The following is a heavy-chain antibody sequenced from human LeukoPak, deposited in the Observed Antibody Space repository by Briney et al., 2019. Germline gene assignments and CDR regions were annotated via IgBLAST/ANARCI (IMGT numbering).Heavy chain of an antibody. Sequence: SQTLSLTCTVSGGSISSGGYYWSWIRQHPGKGLEWIGYIYYSGSTYYNPSLKSRVTISVDTSKNQFSLKLSSVTAADTAVYYCARVRYYGSGSKYYFDYWGQGTLVTASS. CDR2: IYYSGST. J-gene: IGHJ4*02. CDR3: ARVRYYGSGSKYYFDY. V-gene: IGHV4-31*03. D-gene: IGHD3-10*01. CDR1: GGSISSGGYY.